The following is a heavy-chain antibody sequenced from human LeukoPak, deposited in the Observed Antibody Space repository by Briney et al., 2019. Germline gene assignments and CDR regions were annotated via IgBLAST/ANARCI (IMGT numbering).Heavy chain of an antibody. Sequence: PGGSLRLSCAASGFTFSSYAMHWVRQAPGKGLEWVAVISYDGSNKYYADSVKGRFTISRDNSKNTLYLQMNSLRAEDTAVYYCAKDGSGNYYWALNWFDPWGQGILVTVSS. D-gene: IGHD3-10*01. CDR2: ISYDGSNK. V-gene: IGHV3-30-3*01. CDR3: AKDGSGNYYWALNWFDP. J-gene: IGHJ5*02. CDR1: GFTFSSYA.